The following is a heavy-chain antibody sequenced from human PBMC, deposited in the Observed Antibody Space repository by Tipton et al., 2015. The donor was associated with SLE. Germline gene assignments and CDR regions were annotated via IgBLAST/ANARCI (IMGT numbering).Heavy chain of an antibody. Sequence: SLRLSCAASGFTFSSYAMSWVRQAPGKGLEWVSAISGSGGSTYYADSVKGRFTISRDNSKNTLYLQMNSLRAEDTAVYYCARDYRSSGWYLTNAFDIWGQGTMVTVSS. CDR3: ARDYRSSGWYLTNAFDI. CDR2: ISGSGGST. D-gene: IGHD6-19*01. CDR1: GFTFSSYA. V-gene: IGHV3-23*01. J-gene: IGHJ3*02.